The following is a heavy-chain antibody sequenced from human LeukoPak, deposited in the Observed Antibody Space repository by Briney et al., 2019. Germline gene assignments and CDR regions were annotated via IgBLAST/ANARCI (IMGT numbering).Heavy chain of an antibody. CDR3: ARVPLLLWFGEYTLDY. CDR1: GYTFTGYY. D-gene: IGHD3-10*01. CDR2: INPNSGGT. V-gene: IGHV1-2*02. Sequence: ASVKVSCKASGYTFTGYYMHWVRQAPGQGLEWMGWINPNSGGTNYAQKFQGRVTMTRDTSISTAYMELSRLRSDDTAVYYCARVPLLLWFGEYTLDYWGQGTLVTVSS. J-gene: IGHJ4*02.